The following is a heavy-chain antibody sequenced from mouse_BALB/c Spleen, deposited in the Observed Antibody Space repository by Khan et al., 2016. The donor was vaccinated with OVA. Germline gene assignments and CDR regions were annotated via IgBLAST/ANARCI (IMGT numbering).Heavy chain of an antibody. Sequence: QVQLKQSGPDLVAPSQSLSITCNVSGFSLTSYAIHWVRQPPGKGLEWLVVIWSDGRTTYNSALKSRLSISKDNSKSQVFLKINSLQTDDTAMYYCARHQFPLTMDSWGQGTSVTVSS. J-gene: IGHJ4*01. CDR2: IWSDGRT. V-gene: IGHV2-6-2*01. CDR1: GFSLTSYA. CDR3: ARHQFPLTMDS.